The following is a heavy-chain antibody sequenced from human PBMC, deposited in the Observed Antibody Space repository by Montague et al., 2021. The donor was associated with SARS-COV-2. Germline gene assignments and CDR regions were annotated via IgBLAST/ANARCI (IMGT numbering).Heavy chain of an antibody. Sequence: PALVKPTQTLTLTCTFSGFSLSTSGMCVSWIRQPPGKALEWLARIDWDDDKYYSTSLKTRLTISKDTSKNQVVLTMTNMDPVDTATYYCARTVYDILTGYSEWGFDYWGQGTLVTGSS. D-gene: IGHD3-9*01. V-gene: IGHV2-70*11. CDR3: ARTVYDILTGYSEWGFDY. CDR2: IDWDDDK. J-gene: IGHJ4*02. CDR1: GFSLSTSGMC.